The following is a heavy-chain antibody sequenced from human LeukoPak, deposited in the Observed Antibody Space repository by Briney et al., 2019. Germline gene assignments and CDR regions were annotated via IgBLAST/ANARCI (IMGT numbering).Heavy chain of an antibody. CDR3: ATTYNYHMDV. CDR2: IKQDGSEK. Sequence: PGGSLRLSCAASGFTFSGYWMSWVRQAPGKGLEWVANIKQDGSEKYYVDSVKGRFTISRDNAKNSLYLQMNSLRAEDTAVYYCATTYNYHMDVWGKGTTVTVSS. V-gene: IGHV3-7*01. CDR1: GFTFSGYW. J-gene: IGHJ6*03.